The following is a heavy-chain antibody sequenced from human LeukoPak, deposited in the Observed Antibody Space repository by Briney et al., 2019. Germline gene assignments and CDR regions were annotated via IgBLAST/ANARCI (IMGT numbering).Heavy chain of an antibody. CDR1: GFTFRNAW. CDR2: ISSSSSYI. Sequence: GGSLRLSCAASGFTFRNAWMSWVRQAPGKGLEWVSSISSSSSYIYYADSVKGRFTISRDNAKNSLYLQMNSLRAEDTAVYYCARGQGDYGGEGEFGWGQGTLVTVSS. CDR3: ARGQGDYGGEGEFG. J-gene: IGHJ4*02. V-gene: IGHV3-21*01. D-gene: IGHD4-17*01.